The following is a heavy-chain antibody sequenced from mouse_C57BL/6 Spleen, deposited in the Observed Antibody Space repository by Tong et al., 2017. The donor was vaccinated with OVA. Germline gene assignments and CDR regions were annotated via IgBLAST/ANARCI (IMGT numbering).Heavy chain of an antibody. Sequence: EVQLQESGPELVKPGASVKIPCKASGYSFTDYNMNWVKQSNGKSLEWIGVINPNYGTTSYNQKFKGKATLTVDKSSSTAYMELRSLTSEDSAVYYCARSGGYSPFAYWGQGTLVTVSA. V-gene: IGHV1-39*01. D-gene: IGHD2-3*01. CDR2: INPNYGTT. CDR3: ARSGGYSPFAY. CDR1: GYSFTDYN. J-gene: IGHJ3*01.